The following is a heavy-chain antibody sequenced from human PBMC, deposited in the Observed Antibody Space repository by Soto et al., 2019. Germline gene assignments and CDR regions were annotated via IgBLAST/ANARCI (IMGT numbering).Heavy chain of an antibody. D-gene: IGHD6-13*01. V-gene: IGHV1-69*13. J-gene: IGHJ4*02. Sequence: SVKVSCKASGGTFSSYAISWVRQAPGQGLEWMGGIIPIFGTANYAQKFQGRVTITADESTSTAYMELSSLRSEDTAVYYCASDLGQQQLVLNSWGQGTLVTVSS. CDR3: ASDLGQQQLVLNS. CDR1: GGTFSSYA. CDR2: IIPIFGTA.